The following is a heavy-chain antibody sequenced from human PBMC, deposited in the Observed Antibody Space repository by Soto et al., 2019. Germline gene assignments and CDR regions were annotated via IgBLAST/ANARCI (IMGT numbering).Heavy chain of an antibody. CDR1: GGSFSGYY. CDR2: INHSGST. Sequence: SETLSLTCAVSGGSFSGYYWSWIRQPPGKGLEWIGEINHSGSTNYNPSLKSRVTISVDTSKNQFSLKLSSVTAADTAVYYCARASYSGSYYARSAFDIWGQGTMVTVSS. CDR3: ARASYSGSYYARSAFDI. V-gene: IGHV4-34*01. D-gene: IGHD1-26*01. J-gene: IGHJ3*02.